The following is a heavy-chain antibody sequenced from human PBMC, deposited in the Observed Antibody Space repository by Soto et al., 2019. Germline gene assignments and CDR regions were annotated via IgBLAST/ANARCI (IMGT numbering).Heavy chain of an antibody. CDR3: AGDSGYFYGFWYFDL. Sequence: QVQLQESGPGLVKPSETLSLTCTVSGGSIGTYYWSWIRQPPGKGLEWIGYIYYSGTTNYNPSLKSRATIAIDTSKNQLSPTVTSVTAADTAVYYCAGDSGYFYGFWYFDLWGRGTLVTVSS. J-gene: IGHJ2*01. CDR2: IYYSGTT. V-gene: IGHV4-59*01. CDR1: GGSIGTYY. D-gene: IGHD5-18*01.